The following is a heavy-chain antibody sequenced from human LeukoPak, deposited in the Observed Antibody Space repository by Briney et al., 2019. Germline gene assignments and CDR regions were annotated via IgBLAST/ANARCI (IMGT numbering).Heavy chain of an antibody. CDR3: ARGIGDYDFWSGYRYYFDY. CDR1: GGSISSYY. D-gene: IGHD3-3*01. V-gene: IGHV4-59*06. J-gene: IGHJ4*02. Sequence: SETLSLTCTVSGGSISSYYWSWIRQPPGKGLEWIGYIYYGGSTYYNPSLKSRVTISVDTSKNQFSLKLSSVTAADTAVYYCARGIGDYDFWSGYRYYFDYWGQGTLVTVSS. CDR2: IYYGGST.